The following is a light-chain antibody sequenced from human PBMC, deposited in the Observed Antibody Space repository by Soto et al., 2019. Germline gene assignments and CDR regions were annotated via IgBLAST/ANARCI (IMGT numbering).Light chain of an antibody. CDR1: QDINNY. Sequence: DIQMTQSPSSLSASVGGRVTITCRASQDINNYLAWYQQRPGKVPKLLIYGATTLQPGVPSRFSGSGSGTDFTLTISSLQPEDVATYYCQNCKSAVFTFGPGTKVDTK. CDR2: GAT. J-gene: IGKJ3*01. V-gene: IGKV1-27*01. CDR3: QNCKSAVFT.